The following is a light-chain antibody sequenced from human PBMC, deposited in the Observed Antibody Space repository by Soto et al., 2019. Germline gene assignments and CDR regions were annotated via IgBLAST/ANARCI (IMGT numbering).Light chain of an antibody. CDR3: GTWDNTMYAGL. J-gene: IGLJ2*01. CDR2: DND. Sequence: QSVLTQPPSISAAPGQQVTISCSGSSSNIGKNFVSWYQQVPGTAPKLLIYDNDKRPSGIPDRYFGSRIDTSATLTITGLQTGDEADYYCGTWDNTMYAGLFGGGTKVTVL. V-gene: IGLV1-51*01. CDR1: SSNIGKNF.